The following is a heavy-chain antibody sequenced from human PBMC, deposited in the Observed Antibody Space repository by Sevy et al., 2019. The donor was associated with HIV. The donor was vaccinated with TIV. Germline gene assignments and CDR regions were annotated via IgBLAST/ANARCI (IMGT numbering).Heavy chain of an antibody. CDR3: ARVPTYYYGSATYFDH. V-gene: IGHV1-18*01. D-gene: IGHD3-10*01. CDR1: GYAFMSYG. J-gene: IGHJ4*02. Sequence: ASVKVSCKTSGYAFMSYGVTWVRQAPGQGLEWMGWIGVYNGNANSAQKFRDRVTMTTDTSTSTAHMELTNLRSEDTAVYYCARVPTYYYGSATYFDHWGQGTLVTVSS. CDR2: IGVYNGNA.